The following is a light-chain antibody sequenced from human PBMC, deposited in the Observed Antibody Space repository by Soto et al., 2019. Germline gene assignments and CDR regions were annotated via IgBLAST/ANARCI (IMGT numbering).Light chain of an antibody. Sequence: IHMTQSPSSLSAALGDRVTITFRASQGISSYLAWYQQKPGKAPKLLIYAASTLQSGVPSRFSGSGSGTDFTLTISCLQSEDFATYYCQQYYSYPWTFGQGTKVDI. V-gene: IGKV1-8*01. J-gene: IGKJ1*01. CDR1: QGISSY. CDR2: AAS. CDR3: QQYYSYPWT.